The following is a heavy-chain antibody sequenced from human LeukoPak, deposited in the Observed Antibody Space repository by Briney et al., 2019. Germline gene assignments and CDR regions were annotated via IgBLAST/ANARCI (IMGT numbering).Heavy chain of an antibody. Sequence: SETLSLTCAVSGYSISSGYYWGWIRQPPGKGLEWIGSIYHSGSTYYNPSLKSLVTISVDTSKNQFSLKTSSVTAADTGVYYFARVYAANGPGGYWGQGTLVTVSS. CDR2: IYHSGST. CDR1: GYSISSGYY. V-gene: IGHV4-38-2*01. CDR3: ARVYAANGPGGY. D-gene: IGHD6-25*01. J-gene: IGHJ4*02.